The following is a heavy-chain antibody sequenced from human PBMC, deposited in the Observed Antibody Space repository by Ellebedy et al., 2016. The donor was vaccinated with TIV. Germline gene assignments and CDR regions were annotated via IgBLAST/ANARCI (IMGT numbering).Heavy chain of an antibody. V-gene: IGHV1-69*13. J-gene: IGHJ4*02. D-gene: IGHD2-21*02. CDR2: IIPIVGTT. CDR1: GDTFSSYA. Sequence: AASVKVSCKASGDTFSSYAINWVRQAPGQGLEWMGGIIPIVGTTNYAQKFQDRVTITADESTSSAYMELSSLRSEDTAVYYCARGPCGGDCYIYFDYWGQGALVTVSS. CDR3: ARGPCGGDCYIYFDY.